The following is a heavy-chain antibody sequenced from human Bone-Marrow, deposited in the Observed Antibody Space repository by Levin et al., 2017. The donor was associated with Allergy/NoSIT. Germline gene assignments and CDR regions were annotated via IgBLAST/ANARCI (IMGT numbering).Heavy chain of an antibody. V-gene: IGHV4-31*03. CDR3: ATDRGSRNGAPYFQH. Sequence: SQTLSLTCTVSGRSISSGGFYWTWIRQHPGKGLEWIGYIYYPGPTYYNPSLESRAAISVDTSQNQFFLKLRAMTAADWAMFFCATDRGSRNGAPYFQHWGQGTLVTVSS. D-gene: IGHD5-18*01. CDR1: GRSISSGGFY. CDR2: IYYPGPT. J-gene: IGHJ1*01.